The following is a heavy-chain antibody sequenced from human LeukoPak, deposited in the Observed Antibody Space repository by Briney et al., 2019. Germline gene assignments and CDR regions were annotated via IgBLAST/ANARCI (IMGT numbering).Heavy chain of an antibody. CDR1: GGSISSYY. J-gene: IGHJ4*02. CDR3: AREPITDPIDY. Sequence: PSETLSLTCTVSGGSISSYYWSWIRQPPGKGLEWIGYIYYSGSTNYNPSLKSRVTISVDTSKNQFSLKLTSVTAADTAVYYCAREPITDPIDYWGQGTLVTVSS. CDR2: IYYSGST. V-gene: IGHV4-59*12.